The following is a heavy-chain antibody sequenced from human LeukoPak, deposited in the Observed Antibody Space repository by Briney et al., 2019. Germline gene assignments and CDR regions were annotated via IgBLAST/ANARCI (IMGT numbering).Heavy chain of an antibody. Sequence: ASVKVSCKASGYTFTGYYMHWVRQAPGQGLEWMGWINPNSGGTNYAQKFQGRVTMTRATSISTAYMELSRLRSDDTAVYYCARGGYSSSQPSNWFDPWGQGTLVTVSS. V-gene: IGHV1-2*02. J-gene: IGHJ5*02. CDR1: GYTFTGYY. D-gene: IGHD6-13*01. CDR2: INPNSGGT. CDR3: ARGGYSSSQPSNWFDP.